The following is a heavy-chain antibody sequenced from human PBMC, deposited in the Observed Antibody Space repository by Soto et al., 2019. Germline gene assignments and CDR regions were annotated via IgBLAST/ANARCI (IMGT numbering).Heavy chain of an antibody. V-gene: IGHV1-3*01. J-gene: IGHJ4*02. CDR2: INHGSGNI. CDR1: GYSFTSHA. Sequence: QVQLVQSGAEVKKPGASVKVSCNASGYSFTSHAVHWMRQAPGQGLEWMGWINHGSGNIKYSQKFQDRVTFTRDTSSSTVNMELSSLISEDTTVYYCAKDEGYGSGWLYYDYWGQGTLVTGSS. CDR3: AKDEGYGSGWLYYDY. D-gene: IGHD6-19*01.